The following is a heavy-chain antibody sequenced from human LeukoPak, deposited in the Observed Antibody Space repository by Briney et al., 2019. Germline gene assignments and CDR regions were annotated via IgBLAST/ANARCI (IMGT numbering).Heavy chain of an antibody. CDR3: AKSGGFFDT. V-gene: IGHV3-7*01. CDR1: GFTFSSYG. CDR2: INEDETEK. Sequence: GGSLRLSCAASGFTFSSYGMHWVRQAPGKGLQWVANINEDETEKFYVDSVVGRFTISRDNGKNFLYLQMNSLRPEDTAVYYCAKSGGFFDTWGQGTLVTVSS. J-gene: IGHJ5*02. D-gene: IGHD1-26*01.